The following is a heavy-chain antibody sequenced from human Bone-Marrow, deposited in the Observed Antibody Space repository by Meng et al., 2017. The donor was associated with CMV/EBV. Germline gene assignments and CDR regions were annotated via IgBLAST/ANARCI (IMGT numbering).Heavy chain of an antibody. D-gene: IGHD2-2*01. CDR1: GYTFTGYY. V-gene: IGHV1-2*02. J-gene: IGHJ4*02. Sequence: ASVKVSCKASGYTFTGYYMHWVRQAPGQGLEWMGWINPNSGGTNYAQKFQGRVTMTRDTSISTAYMELSRLRSDDTAVYYCARGEGYCTTTRCHLAPLDYWGQGTLVTVSS. CDR3: ARGEGYCTTTRCHLAPLDY. CDR2: INPNSGGT.